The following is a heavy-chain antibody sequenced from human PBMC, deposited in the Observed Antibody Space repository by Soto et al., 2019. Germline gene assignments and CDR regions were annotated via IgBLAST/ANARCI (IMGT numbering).Heavy chain of an antibody. CDR2: IKQDGSEK. D-gene: IGHD3-10*01. CDR3: KTYYFGSGTYGWGMDV. Sequence: EVQLVESGGGLVQPGGSLRLSCAASGFTFSRYWMSWVRQAPGKGLEWVANIKQDGSEKYYVDSVKGRFTISRDNAKNSLYLQMNSLRAEDTAVYYCKTYYFGSGTYGWGMDVWGQGTTVTVSS. V-gene: IGHV3-7*02. CDR1: GFTFSRYW. J-gene: IGHJ6*02.